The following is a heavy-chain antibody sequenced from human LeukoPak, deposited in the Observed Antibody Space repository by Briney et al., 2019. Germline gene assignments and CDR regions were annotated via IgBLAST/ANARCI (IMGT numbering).Heavy chain of an antibody. CDR1: GGSFSGYY. CDR3: VVVPSDRDIVVVVAADDY. D-gene: IGHD2-15*01. J-gene: IGHJ4*02. V-gene: IGHV4-34*01. CDR2: INHSGST. Sequence: TTSETLSLTCAVYGGSFSGYYWSWIRQPPGKGLEWIGEINHSGSTNYNPSLKSRVTISVDASKNQFSLKLSSVTAADTAVYYCVVVPSDRDIVVVVAADDYWGPGNLVTVSS.